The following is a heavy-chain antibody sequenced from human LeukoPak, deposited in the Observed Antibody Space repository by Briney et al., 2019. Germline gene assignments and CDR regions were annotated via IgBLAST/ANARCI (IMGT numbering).Heavy chain of an antibody. CDR1: GFTFSSYS. CDR2: ISSSSSYI. J-gene: IGHJ4*02. D-gene: IGHD4-17*01. Sequence: GGSLRLSCAASGFTFSSYSMSWVRQAPAKGLEWVSSISSSSSYIYYADSVKGRFTISRDNAKNSLYLQMNSLRAEDTAVYYCASVNGDYTYWGQGTLVTVSS. V-gene: IGHV3-21*01. CDR3: ASVNGDYTY.